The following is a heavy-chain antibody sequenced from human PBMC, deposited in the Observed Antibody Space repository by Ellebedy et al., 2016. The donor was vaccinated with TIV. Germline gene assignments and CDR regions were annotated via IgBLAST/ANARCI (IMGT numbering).Heavy chain of an antibody. D-gene: IGHD6-19*01. CDR1: GGTFSSYA. CDR3: ARDSGYSSGGRNGFDY. J-gene: IGHJ4*02. V-gene: IGHV1-18*01. Sequence: ASVKVSCXASGGTFSSYAISWVRQAPGQGLEWMGWISAYNGNTNYAQKLQGRVTMTTDTSTSTAYMELRSLRSDNTAVYYCARDSGYSSGGRNGFDYWGQGTLVTVSS. CDR2: ISAYNGNT.